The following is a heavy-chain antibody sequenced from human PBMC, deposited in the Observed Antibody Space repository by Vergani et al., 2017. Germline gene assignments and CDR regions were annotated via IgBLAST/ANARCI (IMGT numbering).Heavy chain of an antibody. CDR2: IIPIFGTA. J-gene: IGHJ3*02. CDR1: GGTFSNYA. D-gene: IGHD5-18*01. Sequence: QVQLVQSGAEVKKPGASVKVSCKASGGTFSNYAISWVRQAPGQGLEWMGGIIPIFGTANYAQKFQGRVTITADESTSTAYMELSSLRSEDTAVYYCARGGYSYGFDAFDIWGQGTMVTVSS. CDR3: ARGGYSYGFDAFDI. V-gene: IGHV1-69*13.